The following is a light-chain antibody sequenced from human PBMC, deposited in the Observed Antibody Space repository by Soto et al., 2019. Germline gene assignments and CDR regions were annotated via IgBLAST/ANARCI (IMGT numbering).Light chain of an antibody. CDR2: AAS. J-gene: IGKJ1*01. CDR3: QQYGSSTRT. Sequence: EILFTQSPGTLSLSPGERATLSCRASQSVRNNYLAWYQQRPGQAPRLLIYAASSRETGIPDRFSGSGAGTECTLTISRLEPEDFAVYYCQQYGSSTRTFGQGTKVDIK. CDR1: QSVRNNY. V-gene: IGKV3-20*01.